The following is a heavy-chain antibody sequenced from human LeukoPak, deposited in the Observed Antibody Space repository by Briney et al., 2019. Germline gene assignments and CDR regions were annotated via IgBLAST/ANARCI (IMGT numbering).Heavy chain of an antibody. CDR1: GFTFRNHA. V-gene: IGHV3-21*01. J-gene: IGHJ4*02. CDR2: ISGSSSDI. CDR3: ARRGYYDSSGYDY. D-gene: IGHD3-22*01. Sequence: GGSLRLSCAASGFTFRNHAMNWVRQAPGKGLEWVSPISGSSSDIYYADSVKGRFTISRDNAKNSLYLQMNSLRAEDTAVYYCARRGYYDSSGYDYWGQGTLVTVSS.